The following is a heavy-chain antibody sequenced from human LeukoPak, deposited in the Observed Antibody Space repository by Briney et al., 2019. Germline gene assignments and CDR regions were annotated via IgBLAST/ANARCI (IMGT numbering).Heavy chain of an antibody. CDR1: GFTFSSYG. CDR2: ISYDGSNK. V-gene: IGHV3-30*18. D-gene: IGHD3-22*01. CDR3: AKDDYYDSSGYYW. J-gene: IGHJ4*02. Sequence: GRSLRLSCAASGFTFSSYGMRWVRQAPGKGLEWVAVISYDGSNKYYADSVKGRFTISRDNSKNTLYLQMNSLRAEDTAVYYCAKDDYYDSSGYYWWGQGTLVTVSS.